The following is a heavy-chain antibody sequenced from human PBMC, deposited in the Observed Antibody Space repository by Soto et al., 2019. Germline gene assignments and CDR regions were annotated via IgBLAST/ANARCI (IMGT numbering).Heavy chain of an antibody. Sequence: QVQLVQSGAEVRRPGASVKVSCKTAGYTFTDYHVHWVRQAPGQGLEWMGWINGDSGDTNYAQKFERRVFMTRDTSIRTAHLAVTRVTSVDTAIYFCARDRRGYCHDDTCHSAHYYGMDVWGQGTTVIVSS. D-gene: IGHD2-15*01. CDR3: ARDRRGYCHDDTCHSAHYYGMDV. CDR2: INGDSGDT. J-gene: IGHJ6*02. CDR1: GYTFTDYH. V-gene: IGHV1-2*02.